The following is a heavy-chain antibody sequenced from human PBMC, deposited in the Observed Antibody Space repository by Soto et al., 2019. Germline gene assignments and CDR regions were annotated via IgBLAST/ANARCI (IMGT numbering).Heavy chain of an antibody. V-gene: IGHV4-39*01. CDR1: GGSISSSSYY. CDR3: VRQPREPYPPYYYYGMDV. J-gene: IGHJ6*02. CDR2: IYYSGST. D-gene: IGHD2-2*01. Sequence: SETLSLTCTVSGGSISSSSYYWGWIRQPPGKGLEWIGSIYYSGSTYYNPSLKSRVTISVDTSKNQFSLKLSSVTAADTAVYYCVRQPREPYPPYYYYGMDVWGQGTTVTVSS.